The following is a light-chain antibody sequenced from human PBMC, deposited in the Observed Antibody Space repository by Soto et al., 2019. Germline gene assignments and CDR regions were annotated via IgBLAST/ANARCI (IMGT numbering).Light chain of an antibody. J-gene: IGLJ2*01. CDR3: CSYAGSYTLI. CDR1: SSDVGSYTY. V-gene: IGLV2-11*01. CDR2: DVN. Sequence: QSVLTQPRSVSGSPGQSVTISCTGTSSDVGSYTYVSWYQQHPGKAPKLIIYDVNKRPSGVPDRFSASKSGNTASLTISGLQADDEADYYCCSYAGSYTLIFGGGTKVTVL.